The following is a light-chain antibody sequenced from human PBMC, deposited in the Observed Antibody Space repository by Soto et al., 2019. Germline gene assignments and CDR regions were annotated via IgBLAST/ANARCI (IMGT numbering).Light chain of an antibody. CDR3: QSYDTSLSGSV. CDR2: GNN. CDR1: SSNIGAGTD. J-gene: IGLJ2*01. Sequence: QSVLTQTPSVSGAPGQSVTMSCTGSSSNIGAGTDVLWYQHLPGTPPKVVISGNNNRPSGVPDRFSGSKSGTSASLSTTGLQAEDEADYYCQSYDTSLSGSVFGGGTKLTVL. V-gene: IGLV1-40*01.